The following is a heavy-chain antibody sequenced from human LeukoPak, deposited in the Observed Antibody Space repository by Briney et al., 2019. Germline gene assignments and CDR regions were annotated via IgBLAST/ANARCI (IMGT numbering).Heavy chain of an antibody. D-gene: IGHD3-16*02. J-gene: IGHJ4*02. Sequence: GESLKISCKGSGYSFTSYWIGWVRQMPGKGLEWMGIIYPGDSDTRYSPSFQGQVTISADKSISTAYLQWSSLKASDTAMYYCARGFMITFGGVIASPFDYWGQGTLVTVSS. V-gene: IGHV5-51*01. CDR1: GYSFTSYW. CDR2: IYPGDSDT. CDR3: ARGFMITFGGVIASPFDY.